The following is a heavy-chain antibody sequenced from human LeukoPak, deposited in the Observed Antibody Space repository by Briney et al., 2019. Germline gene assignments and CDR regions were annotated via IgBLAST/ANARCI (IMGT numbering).Heavy chain of an antibody. J-gene: IGHJ6*03. D-gene: IGHD3-10*01. CDR2: IYYSGST. CDR1: GGSISSYY. CDR3: ARVLGITMVRGVINYMDV. V-gene: IGHV4-59*01. Sequence: SETLSLTCTVSGGSISSYYWSWIRQPPGKGLEWIGYIYYSGSTNYNPSLKSRVTISVDTSKNQFSLKLSSVTAADTAVYYCARVLGITMVRGVINYMDVWGKGTTVTVSS.